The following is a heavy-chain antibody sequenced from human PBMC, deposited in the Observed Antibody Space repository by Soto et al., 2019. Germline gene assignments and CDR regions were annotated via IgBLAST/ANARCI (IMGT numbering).Heavy chain of an antibody. D-gene: IGHD6-13*01. CDR3: AKDGIEAAGTNYKWLAP. J-gene: IGHJ5*02. Sequence: VKVSCKASGYTFTGFYMHWVRHATGQGLEWMGWINPNSGGTNYAQKFQGWVTMTKDTSISTAYMALGRLGSEDTAVYSSAKDGIEAAGTNYKWLAPWGKGTLVTVSP. CDR1: GYTFTGFY. CDR2: INPNSGGT. V-gene: IGHV1-2*04.